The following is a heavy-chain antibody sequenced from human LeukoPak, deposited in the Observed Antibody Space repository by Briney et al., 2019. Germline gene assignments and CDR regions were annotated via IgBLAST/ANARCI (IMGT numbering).Heavy chain of an antibody. D-gene: IGHD3-9*01. J-gene: IGHJ6*02. CDR3: ARDNSSFGRYFDWLIIDHYYYGMDV. V-gene: IGHV4-59*01. CDR2: IYYSGST. Sequence: SETLSLTCTVSGGSISSYYWSWIRQPPGKGLEWIGYIYYSGSTNYNPSLKSRVTISVDTSKNQFSLKLSSVTAADTAVYYCARDNSSFGRYFDWLIIDHYYYGMDVWGQGTTVTVSS. CDR1: GGSISSYY.